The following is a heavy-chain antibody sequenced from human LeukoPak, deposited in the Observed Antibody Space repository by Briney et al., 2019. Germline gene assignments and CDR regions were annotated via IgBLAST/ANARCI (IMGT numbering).Heavy chain of an antibody. CDR1: GYNFISYY. CDR2: INPSGGST. CDR3: ARGPRNDP. D-gene: IGHD1-14*01. V-gene: IGHV1-46*01. J-gene: IGHJ5*02. Sequence: ASVKVSCKASGYNFISYYMHWVRQAPGQGLEWMGIINPSGGSTSYAQKFQGRVTMTRDTSISTAYMELSGLTSDDTAVYFCARGPRNDPWGQGTLVTVSS.